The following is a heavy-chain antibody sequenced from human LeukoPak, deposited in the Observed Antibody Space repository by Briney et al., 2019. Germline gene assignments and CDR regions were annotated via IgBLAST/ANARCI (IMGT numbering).Heavy chain of an antibody. J-gene: IGHJ6*03. CDR1: GGSISDYY. CDR2: IYYSGGT. D-gene: IGHD6-13*01. CDR3: ARRAAAVGTYYMDV. Sequence: SETLSLTCTVSGGSISDYYWTWIRQPPGKGLEWIGYIYYSGGTNYNPSVKSRVTISVDTSKNQFSLKLSSVTAAVTAVYYCARRAAAVGTYYMDVWGKGTTVTVSS. V-gene: IGHV4-59*01.